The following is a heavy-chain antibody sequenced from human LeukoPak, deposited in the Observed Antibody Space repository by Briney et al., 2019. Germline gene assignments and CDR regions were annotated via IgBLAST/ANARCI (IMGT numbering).Heavy chain of an antibody. J-gene: IGHJ4*02. CDR1: GYTFTSYY. CDR2: INPSGGST. D-gene: IGHD3-3*01. Sequence: ASVKVSCXASGYTFTSYYMHWVRQAPGQGLEWMGIINPSGGSTSYAQKFQGRVAMTRDTSTSTVYMELSSLRSEDTAVYYCARVMGYYTMAYWGQGTLVTVSS. CDR3: ARVMGYYTMAY. V-gene: IGHV1-46*03.